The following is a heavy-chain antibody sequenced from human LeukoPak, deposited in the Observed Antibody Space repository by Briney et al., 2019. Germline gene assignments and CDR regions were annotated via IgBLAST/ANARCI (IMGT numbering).Heavy chain of an antibody. D-gene: IGHD6-19*01. Sequence: RASVKVSCKASGYTFTSYGISWVRQAPGQGLEWMGWISAYNGNTNYAQKFQGRVTITRDTSASTAYMELSSLRSEDTAVYYCARDIFRYSSGWPTRVRAFDIWGQGTMVTVSS. CDR3: ARDIFRYSSGWPTRVRAFDI. J-gene: IGHJ3*02. V-gene: IGHV1-18*01. CDR1: GYTFTSYG. CDR2: ISAYNGNT.